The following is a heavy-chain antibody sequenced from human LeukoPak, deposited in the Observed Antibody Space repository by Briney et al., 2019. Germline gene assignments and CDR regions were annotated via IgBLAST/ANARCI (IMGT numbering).Heavy chain of an antibody. J-gene: IGHJ3*02. V-gene: IGHV1-18*01. CDR1: GYTFTSYG. CDR2: ISAYNGNT. Sequence: ASVKVSCKASGYTFTSYGISWVRQAPGQGLEWMGWISAYNGNTNYAQKLQGRVTMTTDTSTSTAYMELSSLRSEDTAVYYCAREGEIVGATRGAFDIWGQGTMVTVSS. D-gene: IGHD1-26*01. CDR3: AREGEIVGATRGAFDI.